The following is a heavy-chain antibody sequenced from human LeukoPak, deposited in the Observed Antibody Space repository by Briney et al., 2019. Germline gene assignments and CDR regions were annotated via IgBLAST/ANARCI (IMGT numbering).Heavy chain of an antibody. CDR3: ARVSRGYSYGNDY. V-gene: IGHV3-23*01. CDR2: ISGSGGST. J-gene: IGHJ4*02. CDR1: GFTFSSYG. Sequence: GGSLRLSCAASGFTFSSYGMSWVRQAPGKGLEWVSAISGSGGSTYYADSVRGRFTISRDNAKNSLYLQMNSLRAGDTAVYYCARVSRGYSYGNDYWGQGTLVTVSS. D-gene: IGHD5-18*01.